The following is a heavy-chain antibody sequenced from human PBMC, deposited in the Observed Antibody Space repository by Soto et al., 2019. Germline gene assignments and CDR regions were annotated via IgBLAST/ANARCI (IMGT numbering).Heavy chain of an antibody. Sequence: PGGSLRLSCAASGFTFSSYAMSWVRQAPGKGLEWVSATSGSGGSTYYADSVKGRFTISRDNSKNTLYLQMNSLRAEDTAVYYFAKISSCYDGPHGGQGTLVTASS. J-gene: IGHJ4*02. V-gene: IGHV3-23*01. CDR3: AKISSCYDGPH. CDR1: GFTFSSYA. CDR2: TSGSGGST. D-gene: IGHD2-2*01.